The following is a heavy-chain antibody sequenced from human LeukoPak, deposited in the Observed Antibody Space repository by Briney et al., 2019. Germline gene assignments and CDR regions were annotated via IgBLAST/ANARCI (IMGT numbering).Heavy chain of an antibody. V-gene: IGHV4-59*01. J-gene: IGHJ4*02. CDR2: IFSSGIT. CDR1: GGSISSYY. D-gene: IGHD3-16*02. CDR3: ARGPVSDFFDY. Sequence: SETLSLTCTVSGGSISSYYWSWIRQPPGKGLEWIGYIFSSGITNYNPSLKSRVTMSLDTSKNQFSLKLSSVTAADTAMYFCARGPVSDFFDYWGQGTLATFSS.